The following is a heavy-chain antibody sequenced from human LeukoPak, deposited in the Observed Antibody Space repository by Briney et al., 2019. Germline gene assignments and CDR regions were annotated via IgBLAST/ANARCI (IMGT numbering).Heavy chain of an antibody. J-gene: IGHJ4*02. CDR1: GFTFSSYS. D-gene: IGHD3-3*01. Sequence: KPGGSLRLSCAASGFTFSSYSMNWVRQAPGKRLEWVSSISSSSSYIYYADSVKGRFTISRDNAKNSLYLQMNSLRDEDTAVYYCAVRWGFLEWLEDYWGQGTLVTVSS. CDR2: ISSSSSYI. V-gene: IGHV3-21*01. CDR3: AVRWGFLEWLEDY.